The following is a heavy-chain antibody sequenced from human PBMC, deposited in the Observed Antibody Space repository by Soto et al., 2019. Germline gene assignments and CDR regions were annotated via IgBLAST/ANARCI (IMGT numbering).Heavy chain of an antibody. V-gene: IGHV4-59*08. D-gene: IGHD3-10*01. CDR2: IYYSGST. CDR3: ARHNYGSGSTYFDY. Sequence: SETLSLTCPVSGGSISSYYWSWIRKPPGKGLEWIGYIYYSGSTNYNPSLKSRVTISVDTSKNQFSLKLNSMTAADTAVYYCARHNYGSGSTYFDYWGQGTLVTVSS. CDR1: GGSISSYY. J-gene: IGHJ4*02.